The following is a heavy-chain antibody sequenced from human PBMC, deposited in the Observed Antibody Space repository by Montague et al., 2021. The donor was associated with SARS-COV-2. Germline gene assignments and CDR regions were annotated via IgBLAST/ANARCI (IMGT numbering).Heavy chain of an antibody. CDR2: IDWDGDK. Sequence: PELVKPTQTLTLTCTFSGFSLRTAGTCVSWIRQPPGKAPQWLARIDWDGDKYYSRTLETRVSISTDTAKTQVVLTMTNVDPMDTATYYCARLSGVAPRCYYEGMDVWGQGTAVTVSS. J-gene: IGHJ6*02. V-gene: IGHV2-70*11. CDR1: GFSLRTAGTC. CDR3: ARLSGVAPRCYYEGMDV. D-gene: IGHD7-27*01.